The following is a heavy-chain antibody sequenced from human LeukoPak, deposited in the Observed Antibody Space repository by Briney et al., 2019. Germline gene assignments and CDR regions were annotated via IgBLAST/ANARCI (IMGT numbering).Heavy chain of an antibody. V-gene: IGHV4-61*02. CDR3: ARVVQYYYDSSGYANWFDP. CDR2: IYTSGGT. Sequence: PSETLSLTCTVSGGSISSGSYYWSWIRQPAGKGLEWIGRIYTSGGTNYNPSLKSRVTMSVDTSKNQFSLKLSSVTAADTAVYYCARVVQYYYDSSGYANWFDPWGQGTLVTVSS. J-gene: IGHJ5*02. D-gene: IGHD3-22*01. CDR1: GGSISSGSYY.